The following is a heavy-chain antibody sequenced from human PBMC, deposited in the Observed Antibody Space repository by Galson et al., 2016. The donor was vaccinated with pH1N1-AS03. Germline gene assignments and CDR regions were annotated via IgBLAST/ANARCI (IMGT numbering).Heavy chain of an antibody. D-gene: IGHD3-10*01. CDR1: GFTFSNLW. J-gene: IGHJ4*02. CDR2: VNGDGSST. CDR3: ATGRGYYYEY. V-gene: IGHV3-74*01. Sequence: SLRLSCAASGFTFSNLWMHWVRQGPGKGLVWVARVNGDGSSTTYADSVKGRFTISRDNAKNTVYLQMISLRAEATAVYYCATGRGYYYEYWGQGTLVTVSS.